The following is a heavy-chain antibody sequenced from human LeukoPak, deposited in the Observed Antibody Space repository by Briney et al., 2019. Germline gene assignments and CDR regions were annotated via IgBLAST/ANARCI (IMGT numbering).Heavy chain of an antibody. D-gene: IGHD2-15*01. CDR2: ISSSSSYI. CDR3: ARTGYCSGGSCYNDYGDPSYDAFDI. Sequence: GGSLRLSCAASGFTFSSYSMNWVRQAPGKGLEWVSSISSSSSYIYYADSVKGRFTISRDNAKNSLYLQMNSLRAEDTAVYYCARTGYCSGGSCYNDYGDPSYDAFDIWGQGTMVSVSS. V-gene: IGHV3-21*01. J-gene: IGHJ3*02. CDR1: GFTFSSYS.